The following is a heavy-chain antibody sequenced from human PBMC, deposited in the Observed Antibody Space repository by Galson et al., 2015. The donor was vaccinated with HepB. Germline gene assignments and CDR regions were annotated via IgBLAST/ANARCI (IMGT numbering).Heavy chain of an antibody. Sequence: LRLSCAASGFTSSDFYWSWIRQPAGKGLEWIGRIYTSGSTNYNPSLKSRVTMSVDTSKNQFSLKLSSVTAADTAVYYCASVGLDSYGDAFDIWGQGTMVTVSS. CDR1: GFTSSDFY. J-gene: IGHJ3*02. CDR3: ASVGLDSYGDAFDI. CDR2: IYTSGST. V-gene: IGHV4-4*07. D-gene: IGHD5-18*01.